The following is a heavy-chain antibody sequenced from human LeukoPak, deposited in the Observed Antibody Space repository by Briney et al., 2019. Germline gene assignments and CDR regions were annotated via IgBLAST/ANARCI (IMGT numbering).Heavy chain of an antibody. V-gene: IGHV1-18*01. Sequence: ASVKVSCKASGYTFTSYGISWVRQAPGQGLEWMGWISGYNGNTHYAQKFQGRVTMTTDTSTSTAYMELRSLRSDDTAVYYCARDGKVLLWFGELSSGVDWLDPWGQGTLVTVSS. CDR3: ARDGKVLLWFGELSSGVDWLDP. CDR2: ISGYNGNT. D-gene: IGHD3-10*01. CDR1: GYTFTSYG. J-gene: IGHJ5*02.